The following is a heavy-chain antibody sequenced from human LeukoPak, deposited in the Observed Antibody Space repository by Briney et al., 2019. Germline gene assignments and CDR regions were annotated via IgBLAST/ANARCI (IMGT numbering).Heavy chain of an antibody. V-gene: IGHV4-34*12. D-gene: IGHD5-24*01. CDR3: AGYRGRNGSNYYFDS. CDR1: GGSFSGYY. CDR2: IIHTGST. Sequence: SETLSLTCGVYGGSFSGYYWSWIRQPPGRGLEWIGEIIHTGSTNYNPSLKSRVTISIDTSKSQFSLRLSSVTAADTAVYYCAGYRGRNGSNYYFDSWGQGILVTVSS. J-gene: IGHJ4*02.